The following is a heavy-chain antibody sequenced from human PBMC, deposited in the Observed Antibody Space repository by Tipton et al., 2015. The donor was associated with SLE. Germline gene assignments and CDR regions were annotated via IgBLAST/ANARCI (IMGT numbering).Heavy chain of an antibody. CDR1: GCTISSSY. D-gene: IGHD3-16*01. V-gene: IGHV4-59*12. J-gene: IGHJ5*02. CDR3: ARVQAYEGVDP. CDR2: ISPSVST. Sequence: TLSLTCTVAGCTISSSYWTWIRRPPARGLGLIGDISPSVSTNDNPSLKSRVTISVDTSKNKFSLKLSSVTAADTAVYYCARVQAYEGVDPWSYGTLVTVSS.